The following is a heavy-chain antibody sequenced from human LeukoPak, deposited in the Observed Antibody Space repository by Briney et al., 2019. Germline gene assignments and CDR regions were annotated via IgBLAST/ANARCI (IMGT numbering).Heavy chain of an antibody. Sequence: SETLSLTCTVSGGSISSGGYYWSWIRQPPGKGLEWIGYIYHSGSTYYNPSLKSRVTISVDKSKNQFSLKLSSVTAADTAVYYCAVIVGAAKGGFAFDIWGQGTMVTVSS. CDR2: IYHSGST. D-gene: IGHD1-26*01. J-gene: IGHJ3*02. V-gene: IGHV4-30-2*01. CDR1: GGSISSGGYY. CDR3: AVIVGAAKGGFAFDI.